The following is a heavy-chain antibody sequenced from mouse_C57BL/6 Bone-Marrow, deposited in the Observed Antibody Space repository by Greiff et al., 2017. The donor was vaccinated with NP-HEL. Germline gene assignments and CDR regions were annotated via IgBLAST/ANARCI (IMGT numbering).Heavy chain of an antibody. J-gene: IGHJ3*01. V-gene: IGHV1-64*01. Sequence: VQLQQPGAELVKPGASVKLSCKASGYTFTSYWMHWVKQRPGQGLEWIGMIHPNSGSTNYNEKFKSKATLTVDKSSSTAYMQLSSLTSEDSAVYYCARRMGTGSYSWFAYWGQGTLVTVSA. CDR1: GYTFTSYW. D-gene: IGHD2-10*01. CDR3: ARRMGTGSYSWFAY. CDR2: IHPNSGST.